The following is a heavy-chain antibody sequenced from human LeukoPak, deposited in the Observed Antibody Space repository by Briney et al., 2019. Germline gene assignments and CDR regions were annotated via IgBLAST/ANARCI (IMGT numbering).Heavy chain of an antibody. D-gene: IGHD2-2*01. CDR1: GFTFSAYW. Sequence: GGSLRLSCAASGFTFSAYWMSWLRQAPGRGLEWVASIKQDGGEKYYVDSVMGRFTISKDNAKNSLYLQMNSLRVEDTAVYYCARDMHSSYEYWGQGTLVTVSS. CDR3: ARDMHSSYEY. J-gene: IGHJ4*02. V-gene: IGHV3-7*05. CDR2: IKQDGGEK.